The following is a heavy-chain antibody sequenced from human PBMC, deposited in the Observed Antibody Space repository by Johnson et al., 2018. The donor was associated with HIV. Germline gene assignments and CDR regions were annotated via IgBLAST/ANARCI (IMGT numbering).Heavy chain of an antibody. CDR3: ARGKGAAAAEAFDI. D-gene: IGHD6-13*01. CDR2: IYSGGST. Sequence: VQLVESGGGLVQPGDSLRLSCAASGFALSGYWMHWVRQVSGKGLEWVSVIYSGGSTYYADPVKGRFTISRNNSKNALYLQMHNLTTEDTAVYYCARGKGAAAAEAFDIWGQGTMVTVSS. J-gene: IGHJ3*02. V-gene: IGHV3-66*02. CDR1: GFALSGYW.